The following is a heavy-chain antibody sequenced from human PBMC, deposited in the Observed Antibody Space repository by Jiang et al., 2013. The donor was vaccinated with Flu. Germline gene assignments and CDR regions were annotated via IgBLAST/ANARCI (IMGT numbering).Heavy chain of an antibody. V-gene: IGHV1-3*01. CDR1: GYTFTNYG. CDR3: ARDKSHTGCFDY. Sequence: GAEVKKPGASVKVSCEASGYTFTNYGIHWVRQAPGQSLEWMGWSNPGNGDMRYSQKFQVGVTFTTDTSATTAYMELSSLTSEDTAVYYCARDKSHTGCFDYWGQ. J-gene: IGHJ4*02. CDR2: SNPGNGDM. D-gene: IGHD1-1*01.